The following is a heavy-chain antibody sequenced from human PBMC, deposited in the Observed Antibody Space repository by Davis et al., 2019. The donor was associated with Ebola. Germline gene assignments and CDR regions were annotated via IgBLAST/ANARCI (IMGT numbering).Heavy chain of an antibody. CDR2: IYYSGST. CDR3: ARGRYIISV. J-gene: IGHJ6*02. V-gene: IGHV4-30-4*01. CDR1: GGSISSGGYS. Sequence: SETLSLTCAVSGGSISSGGYSWSWIRQPPGKGLEWIGYIYYSGSTYYNPSLKSRVTISVDTSKNQFSLKLSSVTAADTAVYYYARGRYIISVWGQGTTVTVSS. D-gene: IGHD5-18*01.